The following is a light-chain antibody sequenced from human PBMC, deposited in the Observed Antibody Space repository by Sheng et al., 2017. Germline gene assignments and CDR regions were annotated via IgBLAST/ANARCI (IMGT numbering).Light chain of an antibody. V-gene: IGKV3-15*01. CDR3: QQYNNWPPYS. J-gene: IGKJ2*03. CDR1: QSVSFN. CDR2: GAS. Sequence: EIVMTQSPATLSVSPGERATLSCRASQSVSFNLAWYQQRPGQVPRLLIYGASTRVTGIPARFSGSGSGTEFTLTITSLQSEYSAVYYCQQYNNWPPYSFGQGTKLEIK.